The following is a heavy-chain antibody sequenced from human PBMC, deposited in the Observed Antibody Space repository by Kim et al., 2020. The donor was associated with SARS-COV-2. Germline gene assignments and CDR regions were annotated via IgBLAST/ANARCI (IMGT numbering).Heavy chain of an antibody. D-gene: IGHD4-17*01. V-gene: IGHV1-3*01. Sequence: TKYTQKFQGRVTIPGDTSASTAYIGLSSLRSEDTAVYYCARELRGPLDYWGQGTLVTVSS. J-gene: IGHJ4*02. CDR2: T. CDR3: ARELRGPLDY.